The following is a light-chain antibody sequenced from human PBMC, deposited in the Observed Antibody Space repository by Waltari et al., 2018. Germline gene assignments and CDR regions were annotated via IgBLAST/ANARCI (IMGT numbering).Light chain of an antibody. CDR3: LQYYRLPLP. CDR1: QCVLYSTYNKNY. V-gene: IGKV4-1*01. Sequence: DIVMTQSPDSLAVSLGERATINCRSSQCVLYSTYNKNYLAWYQQKPGQPPKLLINWASTRESGVPDRFSGSGSGTDFTLSISSLQAEDVAVYYCLQYYRLPLPFGPGTKVDIK. CDR2: WAS. J-gene: IGKJ3*01.